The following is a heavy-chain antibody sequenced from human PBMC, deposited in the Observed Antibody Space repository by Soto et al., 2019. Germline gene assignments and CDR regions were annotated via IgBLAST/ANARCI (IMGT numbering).Heavy chain of an antibody. J-gene: IGHJ6*02. V-gene: IGHV4-39*01. Sequence: SETLSLTCAVSGGSISSGGYSWGWIRQPPGKGLEWIGCIYYSGSTYYNPSLKSRVTISVDTSKNQFSLKLSSVTAADTAVYYCARRPYGDSDYYYYYGMDVWGQGTTVTVSS. CDR1: GGSISSGGYS. CDR3: ARRPYGDSDYYYYYGMDV. CDR2: IYYSGST. D-gene: IGHD4-17*01.